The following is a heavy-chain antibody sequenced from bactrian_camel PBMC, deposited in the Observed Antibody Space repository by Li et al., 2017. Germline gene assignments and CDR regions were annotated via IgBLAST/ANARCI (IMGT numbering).Heavy chain of an antibody. D-gene: IGHD2*01. CDR3: AADAPSVVVAGPCRERGEFKY. Sequence: QLVESGGGSVQAGGSLRLSCTASGYAYAAYDFAWFHQAPGKEREGVAYIDGDGSTTYAASVKGRATISKDNAKNTLYLQMDSLNPEDTAIYYCAADAPSVVVAGPCRERGEFKYWGQGTQVTVS. V-gene: IGHV3S63*01. CDR2: IDGDGST. J-gene: IGHJ4*01. CDR1: GYAYAAYD.